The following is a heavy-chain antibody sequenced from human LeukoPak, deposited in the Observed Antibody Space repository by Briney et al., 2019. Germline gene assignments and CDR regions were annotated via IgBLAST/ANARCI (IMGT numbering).Heavy chain of an antibody. D-gene: IGHD6-6*01. CDR2: ISGSGGST. J-gene: IGHJ4*02. CDR3: AKELRTQYSSSGSGFDY. Sequence: GGSLRLSCGASGFTFTSSAMSWVRQAPGKGLEWVSAISGSGGSTYYADSVKGRFTISRDNSKNTLYLQMNSLRAEDTAVYYCAKELRTQYSSSGSGFDYWGQGTLVTVSS. V-gene: IGHV3-23*01. CDR1: GFTFTSSA.